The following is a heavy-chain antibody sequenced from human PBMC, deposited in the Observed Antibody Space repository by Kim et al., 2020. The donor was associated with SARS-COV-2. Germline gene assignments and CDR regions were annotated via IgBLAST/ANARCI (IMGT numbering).Heavy chain of an antibody. J-gene: IGHJ4*02. CDR2: IYTSGHR. V-gene: IGHV4-4*07. Sequence: SETLSLTCSVSGVSISSDYWSWIRQPAGKGLEWIGRIYTSGHRDYNPSLKSRVTMSVDTAQNQFSLKLSSVTAADTAVYYCVSPPGYWGQGTPVTVSS. CDR3: VSPPGY. CDR1: GVSISSDY.